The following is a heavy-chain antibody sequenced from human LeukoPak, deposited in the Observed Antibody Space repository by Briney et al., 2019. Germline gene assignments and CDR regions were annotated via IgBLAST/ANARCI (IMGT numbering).Heavy chain of an antibody. CDR1: GGSIDIYY. CDR2: IYYTGST. V-gene: IGHV4-59*01. J-gene: IGHJ4*02. D-gene: IGHD2-2*01. CDR3: ARVYQSAEYYFDY. Sequence: SETLSLTSTVSGGSIDIYYWIWIRQPPGKGLEWIRYIYYTGSTEDHPSLKSLVTISLDTSKHQFCLKLTSVTAADTAVYYCARVYQSAEYYFDYWGQGNLVSVSS.